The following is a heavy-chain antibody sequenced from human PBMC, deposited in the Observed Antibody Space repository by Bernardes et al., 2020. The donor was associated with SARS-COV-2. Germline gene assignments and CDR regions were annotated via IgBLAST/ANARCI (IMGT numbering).Heavy chain of an antibody. CDR3: GRGKGSSGLDAFDV. CDR2: TENDGSNK. V-gene: IGHV3-30*02. Sequence: GGSLRLSCATSGIVFSNFGMHWVRQAPGKGLEWVAFTENDGSNKNYSDSVKGRFTISRDNAKNTLFLQMNSLRAEDTAVYYCGRGKGSSGLDAFDVWGQGTMVTVSS. D-gene: IGHD6-19*01. CDR1: GIVFSNFG. J-gene: IGHJ3*01.